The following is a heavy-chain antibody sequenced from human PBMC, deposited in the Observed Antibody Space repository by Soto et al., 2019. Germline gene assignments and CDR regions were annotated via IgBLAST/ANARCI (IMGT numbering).Heavy chain of an antibody. D-gene: IGHD2-2*01. J-gene: IGHJ5*02. Sequence: QVQLQQWGAGLLKPSETLSLTCAVYGGSFSGYYWSWIRQPPGKGLEWIGEINHSGSTNYNPSLKSRVTISVDTSKNQFSLKLSSVTAADTAVYYCARGYCSSTSCYPDFTDGGDPWGRGTLVTVSS. CDR2: INHSGST. V-gene: IGHV4-34*01. CDR3: ARGYCSSTSCYPDFTDGGDP. CDR1: GGSFSGYY.